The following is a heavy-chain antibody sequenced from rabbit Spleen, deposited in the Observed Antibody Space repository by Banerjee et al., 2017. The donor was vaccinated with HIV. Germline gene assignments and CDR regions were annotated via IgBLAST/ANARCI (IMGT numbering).Heavy chain of an antibody. CDR2: IYDDRGT. D-gene: IGHD4-1*01. Sequence: QLKETGGGLVQPGESLKLSCKSSGSDINSRHMGWVRQAPGKGLEWIGIIYDDRGTEYASWVNGRFTISRDNAQNTVDLQINRLTATDTATYFCTQTYGSAWDLWGPGTLVTVS. V-gene: IGHV1S7*01. CDR3: TQTYGSAWDL. CDR1: GSDINSRH. J-gene: IGHJ4*01.